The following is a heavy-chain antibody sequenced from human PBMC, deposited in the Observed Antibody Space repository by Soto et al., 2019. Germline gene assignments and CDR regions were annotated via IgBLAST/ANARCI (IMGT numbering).Heavy chain of an antibody. CDR2: IYYSGST. CDR3: ARRRGVVQDGMDV. J-gene: IGHJ6*02. V-gene: IGHV4-39*01. CDR1: GGSIRSSSSY. Sequence: QLQLQESGPGLVKPSETLSLTCTVSGGSIRSSSSYWDWIRQPPGKGLEWIGSIYYSGSTYYNPSLKSRVSIAMDKSKNKFSLNVSSVTAADTAVYYCARRRGVVQDGMDVWGQGTTVIVSS. D-gene: IGHD3-3*01.